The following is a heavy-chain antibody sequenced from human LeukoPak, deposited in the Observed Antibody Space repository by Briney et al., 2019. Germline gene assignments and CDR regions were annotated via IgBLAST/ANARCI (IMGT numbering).Heavy chain of an antibody. CDR3: ARDRAWVRYFDWSSYYFDY. J-gene: IGHJ4*02. V-gene: IGHV3-30*04. CDR1: GFTFSSYA. D-gene: IGHD3-9*01. Sequence: GGSLGLSCAASGFTFSSYAMHWVRQAPGKGLEWVAVISYDGSNKYYADSVKGRFTISRDNSKNTLYLQMNSLRAEDTAVYYCARDRAWVRYFDWSSYYFDYWGQGTLVTVSS. CDR2: ISYDGSNK.